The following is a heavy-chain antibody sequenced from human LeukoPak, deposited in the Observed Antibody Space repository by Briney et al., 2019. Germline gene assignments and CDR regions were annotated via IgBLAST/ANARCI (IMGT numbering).Heavy chain of an antibody. J-gene: IGHJ4*02. CDR1: GCTVSSTH. CDR3: AKDEATSGGGLAS. Sequence: PGGSLRLSCAASGCTVSSTHMSWVRQAPGKGLEWVAAMYTGGTTYYADSVTGRFTISRDNSKNTLYLHMNSLRAEDTAVYYCAKDEATSGGGLASGGQGTLVSVSS. D-gene: IGHD3-16*01. V-gene: IGHV3-53*01. CDR2: MYTGGTT.